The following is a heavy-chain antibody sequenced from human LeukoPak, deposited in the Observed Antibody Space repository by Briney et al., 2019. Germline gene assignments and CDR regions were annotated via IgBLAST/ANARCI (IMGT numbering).Heavy chain of an antibody. D-gene: IGHD3-22*01. CDR2: INHSGST. V-gene: IGHV4-34*01. CDR3: AKPVHNYYDSSGYYGY. CDR1: GGSFSGYY. Sequence: SETLSLTCAVYGGSFSGYYWSWIRQPPGKGLEWIGEINHSGSTNYNPSLKSRVTISVDTSKNQFSLKLSSVTAADTAVYYCAKPVHNYYDSSGYYGYWGQGTLVTVSS. J-gene: IGHJ4*02.